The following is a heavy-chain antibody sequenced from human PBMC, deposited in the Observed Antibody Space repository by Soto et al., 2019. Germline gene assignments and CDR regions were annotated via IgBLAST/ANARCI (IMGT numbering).Heavy chain of an antibody. D-gene: IGHD4-4*01. CDR2: ISAYNGNT. J-gene: IGHJ6*02. V-gene: IGHV1-18*01. CDR3: ARDVTTMGVEYYYYGMDV. CDR1: GYTFTSYG. Sequence: QVQLVQSGAEVKKPGASVKVSCKASGYTFTSYGISWVRQAPGQGLEWMGWISAYNGNTNYAQKLQGRVTMTTDTSTSTTYMELRSLRSDDTAVYYCARDVTTMGVEYYYYGMDVWGQGTTVTVSS.